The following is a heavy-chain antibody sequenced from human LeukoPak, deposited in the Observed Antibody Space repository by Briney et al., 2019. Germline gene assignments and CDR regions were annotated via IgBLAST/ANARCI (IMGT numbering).Heavy chain of an antibody. CDR3: ATVGCSWYGFDY. J-gene: IGHJ4*02. CDR1: GYTLTELS. V-gene: IGHV1-24*01. Sequence: GASVKVSCKVSGYTLTELSMHWVRQAPGKGLEWMGGFDPEDGETIYAQKFQGRVTMTEDTSTDTAYMELSSLRSEDTAVYYCATVGCSWYGFDYWGQGTLVTVSS. D-gene: IGHD6-13*01. CDR2: FDPEDGET.